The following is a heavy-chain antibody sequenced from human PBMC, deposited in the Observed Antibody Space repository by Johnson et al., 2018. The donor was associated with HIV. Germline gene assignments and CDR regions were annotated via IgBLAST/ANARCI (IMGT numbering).Heavy chain of an antibody. J-gene: IGHJ3*02. CDR3: AKLTAYDRSGYYYAPVGDDAFDI. V-gene: IGHV3-23*04. CDR1: GFTFSSYA. D-gene: IGHD3-22*01. CDR2: LSGNGANT. Sequence: VQLVESGGGLVQPGGSLRLSCAASGFTFSSYALSWVRQAPGKGLEWVSVLSGNGANTYSADSVKGRITLSSDNSKNTLYLHMNSLRAEDTAVYYCAKLTAYDRSGYYYAPVGDDAFDIWGQGTMVTVSS.